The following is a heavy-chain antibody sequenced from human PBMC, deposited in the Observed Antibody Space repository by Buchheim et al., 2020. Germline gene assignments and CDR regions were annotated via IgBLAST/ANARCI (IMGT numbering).Heavy chain of an antibody. CDR3: ARDGYNNFGEYFAMDV. J-gene: IGHJ6*02. D-gene: IGHD4-11*01. CDR1: GGSINRGGYY. Sequence: QMHLQESGPGLVKPLQTLSLTCTVSGGSINRGGYYWSWIRQHSVRGLEWIGYIYYTGATYYSTSLKSRVSISVAMSKNQFSLRVNSVTAADTAVYFCARDGYNNFGEYFAMDVWGQGT. V-gene: IGHV4-31*03. CDR2: IYYTGAT.